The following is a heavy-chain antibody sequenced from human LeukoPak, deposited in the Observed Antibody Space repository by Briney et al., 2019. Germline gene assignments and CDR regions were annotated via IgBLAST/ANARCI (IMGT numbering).Heavy chain of an antibody. J-gene: IGHJ6*03. CDR3: ARYDYMDV. Sequence: GGSLRLSCAASGFTVSSNYMSWVRQAPGKGLEWASVIYSGGSTYYADSVKGRFTISRDNSKNTLYLQMNSLRAEDTAVFYCARYDYMDVWGKGTTVTVSS. CDR2: IYSGGST. CDR1: GFTVSSNY. V-gene: IGHV3-53*05.